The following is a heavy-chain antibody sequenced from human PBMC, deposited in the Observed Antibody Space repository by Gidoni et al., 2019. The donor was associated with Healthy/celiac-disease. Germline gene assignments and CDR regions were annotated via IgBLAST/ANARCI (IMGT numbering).Heavy chain of an antibody. Sequence: QVQRVQSGAEVKKPGSSVKVSCKAYGGSFSSYAISWVRQAPGQGLEWMGGIIPSFGTANYAQKFQGRVAITADKSTSTAYMELSSLRSEDTAVYYCARGVAPAAMRLYYYMDVWGKGTTVTVSS. J-gene: IGHJ6*03. CDR1: GGSFSSYA. V-gene: IGHV1-69*06. CDR3: ARGVAPAAMRLYYYMDV. CDR2: IIPSFGTA. D-gene: IGHD2-2*01.